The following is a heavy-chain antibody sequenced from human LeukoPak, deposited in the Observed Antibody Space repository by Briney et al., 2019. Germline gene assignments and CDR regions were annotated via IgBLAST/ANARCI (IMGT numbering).Heavy chain of an antibody. D-gene: IGHD2-15*01. CDR2: ISYDGSNK. J-gene: IGHJ6*04. CDR3: AKVGWRGINYYYYYGMDV. CDR1: GFTFSSYG. V-gene: IGHV3-30*18. Sequence: GGSLRLSCAASGFTFSSYGMHWVRQAPGKGLEWGAVISYDGSNKYYADSVKGRFTISRDNSKNTLYLQMNSLRAEDTAVYYCAKVGWRGINYYYYYGMDVWGKGTTVTVSS.